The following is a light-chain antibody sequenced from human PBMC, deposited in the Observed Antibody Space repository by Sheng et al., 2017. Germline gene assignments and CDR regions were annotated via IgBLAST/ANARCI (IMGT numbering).Light chain of an antibody. V-gene: IGKV1-39*01. Sequence: DIQMTQSPSSLSASIGERVNITCRASRNINSYLNWYQQKPGKAPRLLIYAASTLQSGVPSRFSGTGSGTDFTLTISSLQPEDFASYYCQQTYSSLMYTFGQGTKLEIK. CDR2: AAS. J-gene: IGKJ2*01. CDR1: RNINSY. CDR3: QQTYSSLMYT.